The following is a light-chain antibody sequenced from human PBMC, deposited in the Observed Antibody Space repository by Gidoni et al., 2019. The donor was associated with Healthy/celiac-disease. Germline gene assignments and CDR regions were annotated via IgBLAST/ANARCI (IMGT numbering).Light chain of an antibody. CDR1: KSVSSN. V-gene: IGKV3-15*01. CDR3: QQYNNRPPWT. J-gene: IGKJ1*01. Sequence: EIVMTQSPATLSVSPGERATLACRASKSVSSNLAWYQQKPGQAPRRLIYGASTRATGSPATCSGSGSGTEFTLTIISLQSEDFAVYYCQQYNNRPPWTFXQXTKVEIK. CDR2: GAS.